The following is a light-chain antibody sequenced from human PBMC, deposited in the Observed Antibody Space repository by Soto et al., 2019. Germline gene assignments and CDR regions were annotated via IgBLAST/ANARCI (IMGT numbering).Light chain of an antibody. V-gene: IGLV2-23*02. CDR1: SSDVGSYNL. J-gene: IGLJ1*01. Sequence: QSALTQPASVSGSPGQSISISCTGTSSDVGSYNLVSWYQQHPGKAPKLMIYEVSKRPSGVSNRFYGSKSGNTASLTISGLQAEDEADYYCCSYAGSRVFGTGTKLTVL. CDR3: CSYAGSRV. CDR2: EVS.